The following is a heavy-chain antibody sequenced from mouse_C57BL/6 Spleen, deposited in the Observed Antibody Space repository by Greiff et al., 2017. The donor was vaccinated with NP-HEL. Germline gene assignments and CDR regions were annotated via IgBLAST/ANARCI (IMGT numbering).Heavy chain of an antibody. V-gene: IGHV5-6*01. D-gene: IGHD1-1*01. CDR3: AGDGSPYAMDY. CDR2: ISSGGSYT. J-gene: IGHJ4*01. CDR1: GFTFSSYG. Sequence: EVKLMESGGDLVKPGGSLKLSCAASGFTFSSYGMSWVRQTPDKRLEWVATISSGGSYTYYPDSVKGRFTISRDNAKNTLYLQISSLKSEDTAMYYCAGDGSPYAMDYWGQGTSVTVSS.